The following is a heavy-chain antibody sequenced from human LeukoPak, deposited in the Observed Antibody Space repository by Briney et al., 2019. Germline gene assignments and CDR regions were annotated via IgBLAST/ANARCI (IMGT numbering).Heavy chain of an antibody. Sequence: GGSLRLSCAASGFTFSNYRMNWVRQAPGKGLEWVSSISSSSSYIYYADSVKGRFTISRDNAKNSLYLQMNSLRAEDTAVYYCASYGEWIDAFDIWGQGTMVTVSS. V-gene: IGHV3-21*04. CDR2: ISSSSSYI. J-gene: IGHJ3*02. CDR1: GFTFSNYR. CDR3: ASYGEWIDAFDI. D-gene: IGHD3-10*01.